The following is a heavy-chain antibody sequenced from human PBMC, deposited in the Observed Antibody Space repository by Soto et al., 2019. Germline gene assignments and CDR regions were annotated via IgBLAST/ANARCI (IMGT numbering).Heavy chain of an antibody. J-gene: IGHJ5*02. V-gene: IGHV3-21*01. CDR1: GFTFRSFT. D-gene: IGHD6-13*01. CDR2: ISSNSAYI. CDR3: TRDASRDSSARGWFDP. Sequence: GGSLRLSCAASGFTFRSFTMNWVRQAPGKGLEWVSTISSNSAYIYYTDALRGRFTISRDNAKNSLHLQMNSLRAEDTAVYYCTRDASRDSSARGWFDPSGPGTRVTVSS.